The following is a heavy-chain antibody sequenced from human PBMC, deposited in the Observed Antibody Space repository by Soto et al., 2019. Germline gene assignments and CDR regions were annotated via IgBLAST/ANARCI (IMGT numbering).Heavy chain of an antibody. CDR1: GYTFTSYG. J-gene: IGHJ4*02. CDR2: ISAYNGNT. Sequence: QVQLVQSGAEVKKPGASVKVSCKASGYTFTSYGISWVRQAPGQGLEWMGWISAYNGNTNYAQKLQGRVTMTTDTTTSTAYMELRSLRSDDTAVYYWARDLSPPMGSWPFDYWGQGTLVTVSS. V-gene: IGHV1-18*01. D-gene: IGHD6-13*01. CDR3: ARDLSPPMGSWPFDY.